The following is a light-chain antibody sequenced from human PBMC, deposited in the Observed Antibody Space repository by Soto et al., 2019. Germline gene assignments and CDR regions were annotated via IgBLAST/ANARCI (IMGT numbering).Light chain of an antibody. Sequence: EIVMTQSPATLSVSPGERATLSCRASQSVSSNLAWYQQKPGQAPRLLIYGASTRATGIPARFSGSGSGTEFTLTISSLQSEDFAVYYCQQYNNSPLVGQGTKLEIK. CDR2: GAS. J-gene: IGKJ2*01. CDR1: QSVSSN. V-gene: IGKV3-15*01. CDR3: QQYNNSPL.